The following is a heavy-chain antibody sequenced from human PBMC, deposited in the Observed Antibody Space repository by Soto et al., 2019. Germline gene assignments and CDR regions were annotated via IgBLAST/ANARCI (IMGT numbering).Heavy chain of an antibody. CDR3: ARGYGRNFDY. D-gene: IGHD5-18*01. CDR1: GASIGTSNW. J-gene: IGHJ4*02. Sequence: SETLSLTCAVSGASIGTSNWWSWIRQSPGKGLEWIGEIHHSGSTNYNPSLKSRVTISVDTSKNQFSLKLSSVTAADTAVYYCARGYGRNFDYWGQGTLVTVSS. CDR2: IHHSGST. V-gene: IGHV4-4*02.